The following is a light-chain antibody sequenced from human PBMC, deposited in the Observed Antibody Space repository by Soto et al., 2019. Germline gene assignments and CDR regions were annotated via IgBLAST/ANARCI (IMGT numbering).Light chain of an antibody. V-gene: IGKV3-20*01. CDR3: QQYGSSPYT. CDR2: GAS. J-gene: IGKJ5*01. CDR1: QSVSSSY. Sequence: EIVLTQSPGTLSLSPGERATLSCRASQSVSSSYLAWYQQKPGQAPRFLIYGASSRATGISDRFSGCGSGTDFTHTISRLEPEDFAVYYCQQYGSSPYTFGQGTRLEIK.